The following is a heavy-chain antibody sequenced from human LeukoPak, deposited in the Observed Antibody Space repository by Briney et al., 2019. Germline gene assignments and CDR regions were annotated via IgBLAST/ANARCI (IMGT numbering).Heavy chain of an antibody. CDR1: GGSFSGYY. V-gene: IGHV4-34*01. CDR2: INHSGST. Sequence: SETLSLTCAVYGGSFSGYYWSWIRQPPGKGLEWIGEINHSGSTNYNPSLKSRVTISVDTSKNQFSLKLSSVTAADTAVYYCARPYDSSEDRSFDIWGQGTMVTVSS. D-gene: IGHD3-22*01. CDR3: ARPYDSSEDRSFDI. J-gene: IGHJ3*02.